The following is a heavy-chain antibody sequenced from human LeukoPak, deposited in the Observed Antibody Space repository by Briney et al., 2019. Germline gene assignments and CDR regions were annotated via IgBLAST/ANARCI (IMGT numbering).Heavy chain of an antibody. CDR1: GVSISSYY. V-gene: IGHV4-59*01. CDR3: ARVPDSRGFRRHFDY. J-gene: IGHJ4*02. D-gene: IGHD3-22*01. Sequence: SETLSLTCSVSGVSISSYYWSWIRQPPGKGLEWIGYISYSGSTNYNPSLNSRVTISVDTSKNQFSLKLSSVTAADTAMYYCARVPDSRGFRRHFDYWGQGTLVTVSS. CDR2: ISYSGST.